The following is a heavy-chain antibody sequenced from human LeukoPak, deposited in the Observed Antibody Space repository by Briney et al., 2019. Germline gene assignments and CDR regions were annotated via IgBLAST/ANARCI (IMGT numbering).Heavy chain of an antibody. J-gene: IGHJ6*03. CDR2: ISSSGSTI. Sequence: GGSLRLCCAASGFTFSDYYMSWIRQAPGKGLEWDSYISSSGSTIYYADSVKGRFTISRDNAKNSLYLQMNSLRAEDTAVYYCARTPYDRSGYYASDYMDVWGKGTTVTVSS. CDR1: GFTFSDYY. D-gene: IGHD3-22*01. CDR3: ARTPYDRSGYYASDYMDV. V-gene: IGHV3-11*04.